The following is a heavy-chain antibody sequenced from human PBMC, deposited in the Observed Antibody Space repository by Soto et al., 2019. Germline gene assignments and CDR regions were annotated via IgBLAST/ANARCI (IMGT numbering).Heavy chain of an antibody. D-gene: IGHD4-4*01. V-gene: IGHV1-18*01. J-gene: IGHJ4*02. CDR1: GYTFTSYG. CDR2: ISPYNEDA. CDR3: AREDYSNYERFFDY. Sequence: ASVKVSCKTSGYTFTSYGISWVRQAPGQGLEWMGWISPYNEDANYAQKLQGRVTMTTDTSTTTVYMELRSLRSDDTAVYYCAREDYSNYERFFDYWGQGTLVTVSS.